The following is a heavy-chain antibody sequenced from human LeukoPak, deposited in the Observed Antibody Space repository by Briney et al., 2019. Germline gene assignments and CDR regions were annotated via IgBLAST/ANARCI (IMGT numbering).Heavy chain of an antibody. V-gene: IGHV4-59*02. CDR1: GDSVSNYY. J-gene: IGHJ4*02. CDR2: IYYSESA. CDR3: ARKRSFDL. D-gene: IGHD3-9*01. Sequence: KPSETLSLTCTVSGDSVSNYYWSWIQQPPGKRLEWIGCIYYSESATYNPSLKSRVTISLDTSKNQFFLKLSSVTAADTAVYYCARKRSFDLWGQGTLVTVSS.